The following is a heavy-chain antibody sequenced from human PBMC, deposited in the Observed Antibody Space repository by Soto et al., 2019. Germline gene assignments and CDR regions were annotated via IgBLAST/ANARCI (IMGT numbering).Heavy chain of an antibody. J-gene: IGHJ4*02. V-gene: IGHV3-30*18. CDR3: ANDVMGSPDY. D-gene: IGHD2-8*01. CDR1: GFNFSTYG. Sequence: QVQLVESGGGVVQPGRSLRLSCAASGFNFSTYGVHWVRQAPGTGLEWVGVISYDGGEKYYADSVKGRFTISRDNSKDTLYLPMNSLRPEDTAVYYCANDVMGSPDYWGQGTLVSVSS. CDR2: ISYDGGEK.